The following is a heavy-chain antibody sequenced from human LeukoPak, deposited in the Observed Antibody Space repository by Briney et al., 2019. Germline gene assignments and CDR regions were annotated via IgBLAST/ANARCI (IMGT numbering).Heavy chain of an antibody. Sequence: SETLSLTCAVYGGSFSGYYWSWIRQPPGKGLEWIGEINHSGSTNYNPSLKSRVTISVDTSKNQFSLKLSSVTAADTAVYYCAGSGSYPQINWFDPWGQGTLVTVSS. CDR1: GGSFSGYY. V-gene: IGHV4-34*01. CDR3: AGSGSYPQINWFDP. J-gene: IGHJ5*02. CDR2: INHSGST. D-gene: IGHD1-26*01.